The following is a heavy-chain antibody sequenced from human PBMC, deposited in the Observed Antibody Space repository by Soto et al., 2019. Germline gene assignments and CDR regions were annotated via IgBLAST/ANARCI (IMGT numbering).Heavy chain of an antibody. J-gene: IGHJ4*02. V-gene: IGHV4-59*01. CDR2: IYYSGST. Sequence: QVQLQESGPGLVKPSETLSLTCTVSGGSISSYYWSWIRQPPGKGLEWIGYIYYSGSTNYNPSLKSRVTISVDTSKNQFSLKLSSVTAADTAVYYCARWDDFWSGPFFDYWGQGTLVTVSS. CDR1: GGSISSYY. D-gene: IGHD3-3*01. CDR3: ARWDDFWSGPFFDY.